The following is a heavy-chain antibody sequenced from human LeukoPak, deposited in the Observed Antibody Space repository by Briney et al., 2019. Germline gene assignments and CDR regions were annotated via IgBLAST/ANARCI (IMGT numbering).Heavy chain of an antibody. CDR1: GFTFSSYW. CDR2: INSDGSST. J-gene: IGHJ3*02. CDR3: ASPYPGVLDVFDM. Sequence: AVSLRLSCAASGFTFSSYWMHWVRQAPGKGRVWVSRINSDGSSTSYTDSVRGRFTISRDNAKNTLYLQMNSLRDEDTAVYYSASPYPGVLDVFDMWGQGTMVTVSS. D-gene: IGHD3-16*01. V-gene: IGHV3-74*01.